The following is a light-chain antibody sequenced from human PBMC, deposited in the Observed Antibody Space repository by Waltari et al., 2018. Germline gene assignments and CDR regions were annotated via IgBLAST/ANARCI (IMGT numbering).Light chain of an antibody. CDR1: QGLVHNDGHTY. J-gene: IGKJ1*01. CDR2: EVS. Sequence: DVVVTQSPLSLPVTLGQSASISCRSSQGLVHNDGHTYSNWFQQRPGQSPRRLIYEVSKRDSGVPDRFSGSGSGTDFTLHISRVEAEDIGIYYCMQASHWPPAFGQGTKVEIQ. CDR3: MQASHWPPA. V-gene: IGKV2-30*02.